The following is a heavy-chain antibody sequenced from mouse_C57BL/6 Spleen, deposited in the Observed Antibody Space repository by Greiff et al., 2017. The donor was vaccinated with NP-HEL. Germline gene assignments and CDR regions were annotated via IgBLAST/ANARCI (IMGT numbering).Heavy chain of an antibody. Sequence: VQLQQPGAELVRPGSSVKLSCKASGFTFTSYWMDWVKQRPGQGLEWIGNIYPSDSETHYNQKFKDKATLTGDKSSSTAYMQVSSLTSEDSAVYDCARGGNLDYWGQGTTLTVSA. CDR1: GFTFTSYW. CDR2: IYPSDSET. J-gene: IGHJ2*01. CDR3: ARGGNLDY. V-gene: IGHV1-61*01.